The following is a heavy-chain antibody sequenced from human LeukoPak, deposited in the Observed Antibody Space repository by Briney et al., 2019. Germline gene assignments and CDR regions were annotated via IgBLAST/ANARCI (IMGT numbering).Heavy chain of an antibody. D-gene: IGHD3-3*01. CDR2: INPNSGGT. CDR1: GYTFTGYY. J-gene: IGHJ6*03. Sequence: ASVKVSCKASGYTFTGYYMHWVRQAPGQGLEWMGWINPNSGGTSYAQKFQGRVTMTRDTSISTAYMELSRLRSDDTAVYYCARGVDWRSGYYNVVHMDVWGKGTTVTVSS. CDR3: ARGVDWRSGYYNVVHMDV. V-gene: IGHV1-2*02.